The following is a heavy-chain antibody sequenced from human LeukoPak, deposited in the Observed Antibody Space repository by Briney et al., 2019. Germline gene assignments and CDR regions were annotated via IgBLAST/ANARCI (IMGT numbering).Heavy chain of an antibody. V-gene: IGHV1-3*01. CDR2: INACNGKT. D-gene: IGHD1-26*01. Sequence: ASVKVSCKASGYTFTSYAMHWVCQAPGQRLEWMGWINACNGKTKNSQKFQGRVTITRDTSASTAYMKLSSLRSEDTAVFYCARDKRSSPYYLFDYWGQGTLVTVSS. CDR1: GYTFTSYA. CDR3: ARDKRSSPYYLFDY. J-gene: IGHJ4*02.